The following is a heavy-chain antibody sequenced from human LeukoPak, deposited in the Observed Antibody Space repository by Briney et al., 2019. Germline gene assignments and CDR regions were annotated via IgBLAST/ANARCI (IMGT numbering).Heavy chain of an antibody. CDR3: ARDGDGYINDAFDI. J-gene: IGHJ3*02. CDR1: GFTISSYG. Sequence: GGSLRLSCVASGFTISSYGMHWVRQAPGKGLEWVAIIWYDGTNKYYADSVKGRFTISRDNSKNTLYLQMNSLRAEDTAVYYCARDGDGYINDAFDIWGQGTMVTVSS. V-gene: IGHV3-33*08. D-gene: IGHD5-24*01. CDR2: IWYDGTNK.